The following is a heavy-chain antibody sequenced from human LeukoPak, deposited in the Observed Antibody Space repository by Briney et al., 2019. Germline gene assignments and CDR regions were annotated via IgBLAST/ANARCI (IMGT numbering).Heavy chain of an antibody. CDR1: GFTFSDYY. Sequence: GGSLRLSCAASGFTFSDYYMSWIRQAPGKGLEWVSYISSSSSYTNYADSVKGRFTISRDNAKNSLYLQMNSLRAEDTAVYYCARDLSAEEVAGTWFDPWGQGTLVTVSS. V-gene: IGHV3-11*06. D-gene: IGHD6-19*01. CDR3: ARDLSAEEVAGTWFDP. CDR2: ISSSSSYT. J-gene: IGHJ5*02.